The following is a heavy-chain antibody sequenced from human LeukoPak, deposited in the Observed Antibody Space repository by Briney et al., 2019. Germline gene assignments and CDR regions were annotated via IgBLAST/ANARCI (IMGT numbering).Heavy chain of an antibody. V-gene: IGHV3-48*03. D-gene: IGHD3-10*01. J-gene: IGHJ4*02. CDR2: ISSSRSNTI. CDR1: GFTFSIYE. CDR3: ARDPYYYGSGNYVPGFPDY. Sequence: GGSLRLSCAASGFTFSIYEMNWVRQAPGKGLEWVSYISSSRSNTIYYADSVKGRFTISGDDAKNSLYLQMNSLRAEDTAVYYCARDPYYYGSGNYVPGFPDYWGQGTLVTVSS.